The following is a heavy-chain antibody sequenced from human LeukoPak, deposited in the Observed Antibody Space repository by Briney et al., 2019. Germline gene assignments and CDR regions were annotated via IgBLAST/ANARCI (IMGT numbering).Heavy chain of an antibody. J-gene: IGHJ4*02. CDR2: ISSSSSYI. CDR3: ARAAGYSSSWYSGDY. CDR1: AFTFSSYS. D-gene: IGHD6-13*01. Sequence: GGSLRLSCAASAFTFSSYSMNWVRQAPGKGLEWVSSISSSSSYIYYADSVKGRFTISRDNAKNSLYLQMNSLRAEDTAVYYCARAAGYSSSWYSGDYWGQGTLVTVSS. V-gene: IGHV3-21*01.